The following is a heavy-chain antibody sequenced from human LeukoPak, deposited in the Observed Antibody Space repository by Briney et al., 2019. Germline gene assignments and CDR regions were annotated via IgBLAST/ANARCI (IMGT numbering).Heavy chain of an antibody. J-gene: IGHJ4*02. CDR1: GYTFTSYY. CDR2: INPSGGGT. Sequence: ASVKVSCKASGYTFTSYYMHWVRQAPGQGLEWMGVINPSGGGTSYAQNFQGRVTMTRDTSTSTVYMELSSLRSEDTAVYSCARGSRTTSVTHCFEYWGQGTLVTVSS. CDR3: ARGSRTTSVTHCFEY. D-gene: IGHD4-23*01. V-gene: IGHV1-46*01.